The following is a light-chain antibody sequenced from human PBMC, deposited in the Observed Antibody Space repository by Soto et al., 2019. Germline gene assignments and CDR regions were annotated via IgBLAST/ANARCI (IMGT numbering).Light chain of an antibody. Sequence: DIQMTQSPSTLSASVGDGVTITCRASQSISNWLAWYQQKPGKAPKVLIYDASSLESGVPSRFSGSGSGTEFTLTISSLQPDDFATYFCQQYNYFWTFGQGTKVEI. CDR3: QQYNYFWT. V-gene: IGKV1-5*01. J-gene: IGKJ1*01. CDR2: DAS. CDR1: QSISNW.